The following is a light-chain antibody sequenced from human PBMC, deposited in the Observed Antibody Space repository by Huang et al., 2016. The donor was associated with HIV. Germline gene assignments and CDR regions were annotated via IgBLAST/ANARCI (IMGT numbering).Light chain of an antibody. CDR3: QQYNNWPT. CDR2: GAS. Sequence: EIVMTQSPATLSVSPGERVTLSCRASQTFRTNLAWYQQKPGQAPRLLIYGASTRATGVPARFSGSGSGTECTLTINSVQSEDFAVYYCQQYNNWPTFGQGTSWRSN. CDR1: QTFRTN. V-gene: IGKV3-15*01. J-gene: IGKJ2*01.